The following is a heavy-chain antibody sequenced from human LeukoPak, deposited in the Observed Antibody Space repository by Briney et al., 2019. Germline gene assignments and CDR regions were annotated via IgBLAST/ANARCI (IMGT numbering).Heavy chain of an antibody. V-gene: IGHV3-48*02. CDR2: ISVTSNTI. CDR1: GFTFSSYS. Sequence: GGSLRLSCAASGFTFSSYSMNWVRQAPGKGLEWVSYISVTSNTIYYADSVKGRLTISRDNAKNSLYLQMNSLRDDDTAVYYCARGGELGRVDHWGQGTLVTVSS. D-gene: IGHD7-27*01. J-gene: IGHJ4*02. CDR3: ARGGELGRVDH.